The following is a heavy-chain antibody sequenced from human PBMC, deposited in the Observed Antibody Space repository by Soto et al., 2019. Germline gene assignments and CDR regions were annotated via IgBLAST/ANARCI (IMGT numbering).Heavy chain of an antibody. Sequence: PSETLSLTCTVSGGSLSSFYWSWIRQPPGKGLEWIGYINNSGSTKYNPNLKSRVTISVHTSKNQFSPKLSSVTAADTAVYSCAREYSSGWHTWFDPWGQGTLVTVSS. D-gene: IGHD6-19*01. CDR2: INNSGST. CDR3: AREYSSGWHTWFDP. J-gene: IGHJ5*02. CDR1: GGSLSSFY. V-gene: IGHV4-59*08.